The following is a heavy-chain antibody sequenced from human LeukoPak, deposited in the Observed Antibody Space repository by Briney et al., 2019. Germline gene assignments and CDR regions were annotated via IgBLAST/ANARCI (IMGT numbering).Heavy chain of an antibody. CDR1: GGSISSYY. CDR3: ARVLRYYYYMDV. Sequence: SEALSLTCTVSGGSISSYYWSWIRQPPGKGLEWIGYIYYSGSTNYNPSLKSRVTISVDTSKNQFSLKLSSVTAADTAVYYCARVLRYYYYMDVWGKGTTVTVSS. J-gene: IGHJ6*03. CDR2: IYYSGST. V-gene: IGHV4-59*01.